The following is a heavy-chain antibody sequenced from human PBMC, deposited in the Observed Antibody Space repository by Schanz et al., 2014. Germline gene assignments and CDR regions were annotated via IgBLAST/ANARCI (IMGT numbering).Heavy chain of an antibody. V-gene: IGHV3-21*01. CDR1: RLTFANED. CDR3: SRGIVGGIDC. J-gene: IGHJ4*02. D-gene: IGHD3-16*01. CDR2: INSRNEV. Sequence: EEQMVESGGGLVKPGGSLILSCAASRLTFANEDIHWVRQAPGKGLEWVSVINSRNEVFSIDSVRGRFTIFRDNPKKSAYQQMNSLRAEDTAVYYCSRGIVGGIDCWGQGTLVTVSS.